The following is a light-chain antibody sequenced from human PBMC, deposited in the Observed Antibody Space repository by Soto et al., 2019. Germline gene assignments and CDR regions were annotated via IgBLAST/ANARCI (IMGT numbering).Light chain of an antibody. J-gene: IGLJ1*01. Sequence: QSVLTQPASVSGSPGQSITISCTGASSDVGDYNYVSWYQHHTGKAPKLLIYEVNNRPSGVSDRFSGSKSGNVASLTISWLQAEDEADYYCSSYTSSSTDVFGTGTKVTVL. CDR3: SSYTSSSTDV. V-gene: IGLV2-14*01. CDR2: EVN. CDR1: SSDVGDYNY.